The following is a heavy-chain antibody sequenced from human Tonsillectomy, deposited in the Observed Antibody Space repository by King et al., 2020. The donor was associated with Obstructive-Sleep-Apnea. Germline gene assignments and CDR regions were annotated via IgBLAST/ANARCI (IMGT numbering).Heavy chain of an antibody. V-gene: IGHV4-34*01. CDR1: GGSFSGYY. CDR2: INHSGST. J-gene: IGHJ4*02. CDR3: ARLPIMITFGGVIVKYKGCDN. D-gene: IGHD3-16*02. Sequence: VQLQQGGAGLLKPSETLSLTCAVYGGSFSGYYWSWIRQPPRKGLEWIGEINHSGSTNYNPSLKSRVTISVDTSKNQFSLKLSSVTAADTAVYYCARLPIMITFGGVIVKYKGCDNWGQGTLVTVSS.